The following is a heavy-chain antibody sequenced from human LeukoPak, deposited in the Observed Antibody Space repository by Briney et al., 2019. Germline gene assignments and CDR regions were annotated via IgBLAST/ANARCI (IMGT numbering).Heavy chain of an antibody. V-gene: IGHV4-59*01. CDR2: ISYSGST. CDR3: TRGNAN. CDR1: GGSINSYY. Sequence: SETLSLTCTVSGGSINSYYWSWIRQPPGKGLEWIGYISYSGSTNYNPSLKSQVTISVDTSKNQFFLKLSSVTAADTALYYCTRGNANWGQGTLVTVSS. J-gene: IGHJ4*02.